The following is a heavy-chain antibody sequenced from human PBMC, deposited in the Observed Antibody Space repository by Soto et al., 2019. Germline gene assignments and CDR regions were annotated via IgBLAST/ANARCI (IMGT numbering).Heavy chain of an antibody. J-gene: IGHJ4*02. CDR3: ARGRRHYYDSSPLDY. V-gene: IGHV3-30-3*01. CDR2: ISYDGSNK. D-gene: IGHD3-22*01. Sequence: PGGSLRLSCAASGFTFSSYAMHWVRQAPGKGLEWVAVISYDGSNKYYADSVKGRFTISRDNSKNTLYLQMNSLRAEDTAVYYCARGRRHYYDSSPLDYWGQGTLVTVSS. CDR1: GFTFSSYA.